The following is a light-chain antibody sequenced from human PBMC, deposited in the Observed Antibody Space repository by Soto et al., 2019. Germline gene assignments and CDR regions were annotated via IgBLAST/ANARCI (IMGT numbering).Light chain of an antibody. J-gene: IGKJ2*01. CDR1: QSISSW. V-gene: IGKV1-5*03. CDR3: QQYNNPYT. Sequence: DIQMTQSPSTLSASVGDRVTITCRASQSISSWLAWYQQKPGKAPKLLIYKASTLQSGVPSRFSGGGSGTEFTLTISSLQPDDFATYYCQQYNNPYTFGQGTKLEI. CDR2: KAS.